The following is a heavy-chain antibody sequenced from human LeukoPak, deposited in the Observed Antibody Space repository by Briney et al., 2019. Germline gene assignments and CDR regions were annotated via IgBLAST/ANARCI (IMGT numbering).Heavy chain of an antibody. CDR3: ASGDYVWGSYRYWLDY. CDR1: GFTFSSYA. V-gene: IGHV3-23*01. D-gene: IGHD3-16*02. CDR2: ISGSGGST. Sequence: LPGGSLRLSCAASGFTFSSYAMSWVRQAPGKGLEWVSAISGSGGSTYYADSVKGRFTISRDNSKNTLYLQMNSLRAEDTAVYYCASGDYVWGSYRYWLDYWGQGTLVTVSS. J-gene: IGHJ4*02.